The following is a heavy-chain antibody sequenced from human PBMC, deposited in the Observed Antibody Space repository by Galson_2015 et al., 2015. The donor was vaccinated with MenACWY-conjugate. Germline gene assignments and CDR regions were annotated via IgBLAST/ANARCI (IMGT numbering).Heavy chain of an antibody. V-gene: IGHV3-64*01. Sequence: SLRLSCAASGFTFNNYYIHWVRQAPGKGLEDVSGINPSGDTTFYASSVRGRFTISRDNSKNTLHLQMGSLRPEDTAMYYCAREGVGDYVKTFDFWGQETLVTVSS. J-gene: IGHJ5*01. CDR2: INPSGDTT. D-gene: IGHD4-17*01. CDR3: AREGVGDYVKTFDF. CDR1: GFTFNNYY.